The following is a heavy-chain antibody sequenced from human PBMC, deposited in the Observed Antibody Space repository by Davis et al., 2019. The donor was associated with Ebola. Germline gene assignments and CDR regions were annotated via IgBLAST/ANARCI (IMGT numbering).Heavy chain of an antibody. J-gene: IGHJ4*02. D-gene: IGHD1-1*01. Sequence: AASVKVSCKASGYTFTSYGISWVRQAPGQGLEWMGWISAHNGNTNYAQNVQGRVTMTTDTSTSTAYMEVGSLKSDDTAVYYCARAQFPTTSDHWGQGTLVTVSS. V-gene: IGHV1-18*04. CDR1: GYTFTSYG. CDR2: ISAHNGNT. CDR3: ARAQFPTTSDH.